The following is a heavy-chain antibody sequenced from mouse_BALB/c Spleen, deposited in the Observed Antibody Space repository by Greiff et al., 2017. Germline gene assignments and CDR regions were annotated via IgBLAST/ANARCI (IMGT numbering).Heavy chain of an antibody. CDR2: ISSGGSYT. CDR1: GFTFSSYG. CDR3: ARHLTY. V-gene: IGHV5-6*01. J-gene: IGHJ3*01. Sequence: EVQGVESGGDLVKPGGSLKLSCAASGFTFSSYGMSWVRQTPDKRLEWVATISSGGSYTYYPDSVKGRFTISRDNAKNTLYLQMSSLKSEDTAMYYCARHLTYWGQGTLVTVSA.